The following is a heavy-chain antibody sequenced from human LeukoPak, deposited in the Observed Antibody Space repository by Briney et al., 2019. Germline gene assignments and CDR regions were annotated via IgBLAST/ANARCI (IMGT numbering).Heavy chain of an antibody. D-gene: IGHD2-2*01. Sequence: GGSLRLSCAASGFTVSSNYMSWVRQAPGKGLDWVSGISGSGGSTYSADSVKGRFTISRDNSKNTLYLQMNSLRAEDTAVYYCAKNARDIVVVPDAIFDFWGQGTLVTVSS. CDR3: AKNARDIVVVPDAIFDF. J-gene: IGHJ4*02. CDR1: GFTVSSNY. CDR2: ISGSGGST. V-gene: IGHV3-23*01.